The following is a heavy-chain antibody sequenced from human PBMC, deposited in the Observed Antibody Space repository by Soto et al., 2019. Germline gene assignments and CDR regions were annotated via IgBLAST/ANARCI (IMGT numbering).Heavy chain of an antibody. J-gene: IGHJ4*02. CDR1: GGTFSSYA. Sequence: QVQLVQSGAEVKKPGSSVKVSCKASGGTFSSYAISWVRQAPGQGLEWMGGIIPIFGTANYAQKFQGRVTIAADESTSTAYMELSSLRSEYTAVYYCARDGYYYDSSGYYYYFDYWGQGTLVTVSS. D-gene: IGHD3-22*01. CDR3: ARDGYYYDSSGYYYYFDY. V-gene: IGHV1-69*12. CDR2: IIPIFGTA.